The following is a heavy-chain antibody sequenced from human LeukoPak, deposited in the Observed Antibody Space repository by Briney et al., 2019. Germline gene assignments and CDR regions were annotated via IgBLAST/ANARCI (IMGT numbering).Heavy chain of an antibody. CDR3: ARRDSYGGSNWFDP. CDR2: IYYSGST. Sequence: SETLFLTCTVSGGSISSSSYYWGWIRQPPGKGLEWIGSIYYSGSTYYNPSLKSRVTISVDTSKNQFSLKLSSVTAADTAVYYCARRDSYGGSNWFDPWGQGTLVTVSS. CDR1: GGSISSSSYY. D-gene: IGHD2-15*01. V-gene: IGHV4-39*01. J-gene: IGHJ5*02.